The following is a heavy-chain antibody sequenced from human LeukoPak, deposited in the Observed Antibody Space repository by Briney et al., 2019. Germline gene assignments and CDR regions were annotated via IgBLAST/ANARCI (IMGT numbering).Heavy chain of an antibody. CDR3: ARPLTAMGFDFDY. J-gene: IGHJ4*02. V-gene: IGHV4-39*01. CDR2: IYYSGST. CDR1: GGSISSSSYY. D-gene: IGHD5-18*01. Sequence: SETLSLTCTVSGGSISSSSYYWGWIRQPPGKGLEWIGSIYYSGSTYYNPSLKSRVTISVDTSKNQFSLKLSSVTAADTAVYYCARPLTAMGFDFDYWGQGTLVTVSS.